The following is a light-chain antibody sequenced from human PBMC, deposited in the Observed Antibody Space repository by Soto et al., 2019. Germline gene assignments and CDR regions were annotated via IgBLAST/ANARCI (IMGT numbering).Light chain of an antibody. CDR2: GAS. V-gene: IGKV1-27*01. CDR1: QDISND. CDR3: QNHNSAPLT. J-gene: IGKJ4*01. Sequence: DIQMTQSPSSLSASVGDRFTITCRSSQDISNDLAWYQQKPGKLPNLLIYGASTMQSGVPSRFSGSGSGTDFTLTINSLQPDDIATYYCQNHNSAPLTFGGGTKVDIK.